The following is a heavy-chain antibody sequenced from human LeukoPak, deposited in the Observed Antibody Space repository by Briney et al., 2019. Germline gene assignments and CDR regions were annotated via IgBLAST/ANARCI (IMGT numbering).Heavy chain of an antibody. CDR1: GFTFDDYA. CDR3: ALTGPAALYFQH. Sequence: GGSLRLSCAASGFTFDDYAMHWVRQAPGKGLEWVSGISWNSGSIGYADSVKGRFTISRDNAKNSLYLQMNSLRAEDTAVYYCALTGPAALYFQHWGQGTLVTVSS. V-gene: IGHV3-9*01. J-gene: IGHJ1*01. D-gene: IGHD2-2*01. CDR2: ISWNSGSI.